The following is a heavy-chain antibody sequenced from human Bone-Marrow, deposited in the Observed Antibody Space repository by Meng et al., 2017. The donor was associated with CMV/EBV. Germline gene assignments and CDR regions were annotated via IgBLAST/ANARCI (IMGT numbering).Heavy chain of an antibody. CDR3: ARQASDFWSGYYTSRAWFDP. V-gene: IGHV5-51*01. J-gene: IGHJ5*02. Sequence: GESLKISCKGSGYSFTSYWIGWVRQMPGKGLEWMGIIYPGDSDTRYSPSFQGHVTISADKSISTAYLQWSRLKASDTAMYYCARQASDFWSGYYTSRAWFDPWGQGTLVTVSS. CDR1: GYSFTSYW. D-gene: IGHD3-3*01. CDR2: IYPGDSDT.